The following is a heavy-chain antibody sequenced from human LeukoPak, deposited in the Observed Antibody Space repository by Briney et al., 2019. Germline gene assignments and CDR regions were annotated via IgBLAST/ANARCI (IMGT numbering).Heavy chain of an antibody. Sequence: LPGGSLRLSCAASGFTFSNYWMHWVRQAPGKGLVWVSRINSDGSSTSYADSVKGRFTISRDNSKNTLYLQMNSLRAEDTAVYYCARLGSGWGIDYWGQGTLVTVSS. J-gene: IGHJ4*02. D-gene: IGHD6-19*01. V-gene: IGHV3-74*01. CDR1: GFTFSNYW. CDR2: INSDGSST. CDR3: ARLGSGWGIDY.